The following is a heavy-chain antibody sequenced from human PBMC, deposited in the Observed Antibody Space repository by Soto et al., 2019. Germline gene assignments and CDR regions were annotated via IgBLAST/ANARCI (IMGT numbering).Heavy chain of an antibody. CDR3: AREMVRGVGSDH. J-gene: IGHJ4*02. CDR1: GYTFTSYG. Sequence: QVQLVQSGAEVKKPGASVKVSCKASGYTFTSYGISWVRQAPGQGLEWMGWISTYNGNTKYAQKLQGRVTMTTDTSTSKAYMELRSLRSHDTAVFYCAREMVRGVGSDHWGQRTLFTVSS. V-gene: IGHV1-18*01. CDR2: ISTYNGNT. D-gene: IGHD3-10*01.